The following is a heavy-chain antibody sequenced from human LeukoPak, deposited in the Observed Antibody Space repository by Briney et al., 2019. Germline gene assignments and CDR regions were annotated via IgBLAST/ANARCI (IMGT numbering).Heavy chain of an antibody. D-gene: IGHD3-10*01. CDR2: IIPIFGTA. V-gene: IGHV1-69*06. Sequence: ASVKVSCKASGYTFTSYAISWVRQAPGQGLEWMGGIIPIFGTANYAQKFQGRVTITADKSTSTAYMELSSLRSEDTAVYYCARPFGELLLFDAFDIWGQGTMVTVSS. CDR1: GYTFTSYA. CDR3: ARPFGELLLFDAFDI. J-gene: IGHJ3*02.